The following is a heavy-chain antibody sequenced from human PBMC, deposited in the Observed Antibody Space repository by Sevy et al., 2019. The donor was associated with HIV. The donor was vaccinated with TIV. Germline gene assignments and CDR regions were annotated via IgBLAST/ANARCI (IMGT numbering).Heavy chain of an antibody. D-gene: IGHD3-10*01. V-gene: IGHV3-21*01. CDR2: ISSSSSYI. CDR1: GFTFSSYS. J-gene: IGHJ4*02. Sequence: GGSLRLSCAASGFTFSSYSMNWVRQAPGKGLEWVSSISSSSSYIYYADSVKGRFTISRDNAKNSLFLQMNSLRAEDTAVYYCARALSYYGSGIGGYWGQGTLVTVSS. CDR3: ARALSYYGSGIGGY.